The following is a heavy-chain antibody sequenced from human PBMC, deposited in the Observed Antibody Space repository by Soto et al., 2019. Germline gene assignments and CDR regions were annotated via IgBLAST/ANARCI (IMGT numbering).Heavy chain of an antibody. CDR2: ISYDGSDK. CDR3: ARYIVVVTVTDAFDI. V-gene: IGHV3-30-3*01. J-gene: IGHJ3*02. Sequence: QVQLVESGGGVVQPGRSLRLSCAASGFTFSSYAMHWVRQAPGKGLEWVAVISYDGSDKYYADSVKGRFTISRDNSKNTLYLQMNSLRAEETAVYYCARYIVVVTVTDAFDIWGQGTMVTVSS. D-gene: IGHD2-21*02. CDR1: GFTFSSYA.